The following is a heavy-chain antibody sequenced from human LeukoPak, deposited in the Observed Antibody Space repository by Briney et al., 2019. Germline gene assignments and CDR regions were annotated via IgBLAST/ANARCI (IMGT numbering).Heavy chain of an antibody. D-gene: IGHD3-22*01. J-gene: IGHJ4*02. Sequence: SVKVSCKASGGTFSSYASSWVRQAPGQGLEWMGGIIPIFGTANYAQKFQGRVTITADESTSTAYMELSSLRSEDTAVYYCARVKIRDYYDSSGYFDYWGQGTLVTVSS. CDR2: IIPIFGTA. CDR1: GGTFSSYA. V-gene: IGHV1-69*13. CDR3: ARVKIRDYYDSSGYFDY.